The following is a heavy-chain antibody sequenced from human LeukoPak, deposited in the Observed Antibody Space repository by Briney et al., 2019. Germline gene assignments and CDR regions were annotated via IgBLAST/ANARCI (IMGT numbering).Heavy chain of an antibody. CDR1: GDSISSSSSY. CDR3: AKESESYDSSGSTFDY. CDR2: IYYSGSN. J-gene: IGHJ4*02. D-gene: IGHD3-22*01. Sequence: SETLSLTCTVSGDSISSSSSYWGWIRQPPGKGLEWIGSIYYSGSNFDNPALKSRVTISVDTSKNQFSLKLSSVTAADTAVYYCAKESESYDSSGSTFDYWGQGTLVTVSS. V-gene: IGHV4-39*02.